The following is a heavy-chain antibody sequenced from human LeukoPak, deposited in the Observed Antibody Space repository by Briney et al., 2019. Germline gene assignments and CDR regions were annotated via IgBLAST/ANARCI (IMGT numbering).Heavy chain of an antibody. CDR2: INHSGST. J-gene: IGHJ5*02. CDR3: ARGPFHYDYVWGSRNWFDP. CDR1: GGSFSGYY. V-gene: IGHV4-34*01. D-gene: IGHD3-16*01. Sequence: SETLSLTCAVYGGSFSGYYWSWIRQPPGKGLEWIGEINHSGSTYYNPSLKSRVTISVDRSKNQFSLKLSSVTAADTAVYYCARGPFHYDYVWGSRNWFDPWGQGTLVTVSS.